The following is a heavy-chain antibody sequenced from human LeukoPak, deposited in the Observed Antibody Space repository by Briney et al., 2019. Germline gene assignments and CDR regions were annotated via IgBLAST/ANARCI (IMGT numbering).Heavy chain of an antibody. J-gene: IGHJ5*02. CDR1: GGTFSSYA. CDR2: IIPIFGTA. V-gene: IGHV1-69*01. D-gene: IGHD6-13*01. Sequence: SSVKVSCKASGGTFSSYAISWVRQAPGQGLEWIGGIIPIFGTANYAQKFQGRVTITADESTSTAYMELSSLRSADTAVYYCASCIAAAYNWFDPWGQGTLVTVSS. CDR3: ASCIAAAYNWFDP.